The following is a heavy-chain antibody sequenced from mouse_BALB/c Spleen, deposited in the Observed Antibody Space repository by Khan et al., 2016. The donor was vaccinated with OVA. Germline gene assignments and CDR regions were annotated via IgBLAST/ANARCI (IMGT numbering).Heavy chain of an antibody. J-gene: IGHJ2*01. CDR3: ARTPGYYGSNYFDY. D-gene: IGHD1-1*01. V-gene: IGHV5-9-3*01. CDR1: GFTFSNYA. CDR2: NRSGGSYT. Sequence: EVELVESGGGLVKPGGSLKFSCAASGFTFSNYAMSWVRQTPEKRLEWVATNRSGGSYTYYPDSVKGRFTISRDHANKTLYLQISSPGSEGTAMYYGARTPGYYGSNYFDYWGQGTTLTVSS.